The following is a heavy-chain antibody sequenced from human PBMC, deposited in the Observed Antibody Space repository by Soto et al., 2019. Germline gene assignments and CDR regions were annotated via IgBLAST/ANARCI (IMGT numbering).Heavy chain of an antibody. CDR3: ARGLPSSGYYYVAFDI. CDR2: INHSGST. J-gene: IGHJ3*02. CDR1: GGSFSGYY. D-gene: IGHD3-22*01. V-gene: IGHV4-34*01. Sequence: LSLTCAVYGGSFSGYYWSWIRQPPGKGLEWIGEINHSGSTNYNPSLKSRVTISVDTSKNQFSLKLSSVTAADTAVYYCARGLPSSGYYYVAFDIWGQGTMVTVSS.